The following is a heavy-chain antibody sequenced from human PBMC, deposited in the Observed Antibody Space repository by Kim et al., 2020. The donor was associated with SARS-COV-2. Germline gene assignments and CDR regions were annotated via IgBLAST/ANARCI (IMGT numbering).Heavy chain of an antibody. CDR1: GFTFSSYW. CDR3: ARDNDYGDYVTYDGMDV. J-gene: IGHJ6*02. D-gene: IGHD4-17*01. V-gene: IGHV3-7*01. Sequence: GGSLRLSCAASGFTFSSYWMSWVRQAPGKGLEWVANIKQDGSEKYYVDSVKGRFTISRDNAKNSLYLQMNSLRAEDTAVYYCARDNDYGDYVTYDGMDVWGQGTTVTVSS. CDR2: IKQDGSEK.